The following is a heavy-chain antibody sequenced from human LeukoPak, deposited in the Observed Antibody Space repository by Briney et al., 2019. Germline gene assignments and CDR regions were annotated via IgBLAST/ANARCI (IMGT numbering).Heavy chain of an antibody. CDR3: VRGCDRPSCPYYLDS. CDR2: IRQDGSEK. CDR1: GFTFSTYW. Sequence: GGSLRLSCAASGFTFSTYWMSWVRQAPEKGLEWVATIRQDGSEKLYVDSVKGRFTISRDNAQNSLYLQMSSLGAEDTAVYYCVRGCDRPSCPYYLDSWGQGALVTVSS. J-gene: IGHJ4*02. D-gene: IGHD2-21*02. V-gene: IGHV3-7*01.